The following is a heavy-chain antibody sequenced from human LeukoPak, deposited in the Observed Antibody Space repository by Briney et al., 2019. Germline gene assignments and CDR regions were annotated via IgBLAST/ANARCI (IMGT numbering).Heavy chain of an antibody. Sequence: SETLPLTCTVSGGSISSGSYYWSWIRQPAGKGLEWIGRIYTSGSTNYNPSLKSRVTISVDTSKNQFSLKLSSVTAADTAVYYCARVRDGYNYDYWGQETLVTVSS. V-gene: IGHV4-61*02. J-gene: IGHJ4*02. CDR3: ARVRDGYNYDY. D-gene: IGHD5-24*01. CDR2: IYTSGST. CDR1: GGSISSGSYY.